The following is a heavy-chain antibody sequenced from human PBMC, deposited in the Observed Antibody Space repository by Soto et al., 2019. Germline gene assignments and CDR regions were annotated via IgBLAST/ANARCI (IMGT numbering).Heavy chain of an antibody. CDR1: GFTIRSYV. CDR3: AKEAVSGWYYFDY. CDR2: ITGSGGST. J-gene: IGHJ4*02. D-gene: IGHD6-19*01. V-gene: IGHV3-23*01. Sequence: PGGSLRLSCAASGFTIRSYVMYWVRQAPGKGLEWVSGITGSGGSTYYADSVKGRFTISRDNSKNTLFLQMSSQRAEDTAVYYCAKEAVSGWYYFDYWGPGTLDTVSS.